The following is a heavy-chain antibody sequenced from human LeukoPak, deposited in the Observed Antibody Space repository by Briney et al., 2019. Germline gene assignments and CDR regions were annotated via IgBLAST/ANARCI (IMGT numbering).Heavy chain of an antibody. CDR2: IYYSGST. J-gene: IGHJ6*02. D-gene: IGHD3-10*01. CDR1: GGSISSYY. V-gene: IGHV4-59*12. CDR3: ARDSALDGMDV. Sequence: PSGTLSLTCTVSGGSISSYYWSWIRQPPGKGLEWIGYIYYSGSTNYNPSLKSRVTISVDTSKNQFSLKLSSVTAADTAVYYCARDSALDGMDVWGQGTTVTVSS.